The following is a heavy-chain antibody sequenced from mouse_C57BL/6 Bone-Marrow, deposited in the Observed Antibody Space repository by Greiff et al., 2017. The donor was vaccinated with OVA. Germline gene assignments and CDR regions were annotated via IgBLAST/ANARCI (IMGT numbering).Heavy chain of an antibody. Sequence: DVHLVESGGGLVQPGGSMKLSCVASGFTFSNYWMNWVRQTPGKGLEWVAQIRLKSDDYATHYAVSVKGRFTISRDDSKSSVYLHMNNLRAEDTGIYYCTASTTVVAPAYWGQGTLVTVSA. CDR1: GFTFSNYW. V-gene: IGHV6-3*01. CDR2: IRLKSDDYAT. J-gene: IGHJ3*01. CDR3: TASTTVVAPAY. D-gene: IGHD1-1*01.